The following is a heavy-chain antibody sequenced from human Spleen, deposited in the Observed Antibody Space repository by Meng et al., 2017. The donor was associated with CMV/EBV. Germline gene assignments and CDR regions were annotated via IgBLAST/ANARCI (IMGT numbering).Heavy chain of an antibody. CDR1: GYSISDPYY. J-gene: IGHJ4*02. D-gene: IGHD1-26*01. V-gene: IGHV4-59*01. Sequence: SETLSLTCTVSGYSISDPYYWGWIRQPPGKRLEWIGYIYYSGSTNYNPSLKSRVTISVDTSKNQFSLKLSSVTAADTAVYYCARVRWELPDYWGQGTLVTVSS. CDR3: ARVRWELPDY. CDR2: IYYSGST.